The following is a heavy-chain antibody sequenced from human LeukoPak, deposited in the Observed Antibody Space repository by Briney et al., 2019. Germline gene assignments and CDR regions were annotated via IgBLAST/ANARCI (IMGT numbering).Heavy chain of an antibody. CDR1: GYTFTSYD. V-gene: IGHV1-8*01. Sequence: GASVKVSCKASGYTFTSYDINWVRQATGQGLEWMGWMNPNSGNTGYAQKFQGRISMTRNTSISTAYMELSSLRSEHTAVYYCAIRPATIQPDYWGQGTLVTVSS. J-gene: IGHJ4*02. CDR3: AIRPATIQPDY. CDR2: MNPNSGNT. D-gene: IGHD5-12*01.